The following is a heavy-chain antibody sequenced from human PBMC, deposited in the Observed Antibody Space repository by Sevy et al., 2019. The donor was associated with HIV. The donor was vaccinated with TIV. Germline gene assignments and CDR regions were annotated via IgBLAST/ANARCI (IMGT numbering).Heavy chain of an antibody. CDR2: IWNDMTNK. CDR3: ASLPNNYYDRGGYSGDDAFDI. D-gene: IGHD3-22*01. V-gene: IGHV3-33*01. CDR1: GFTLSNYG. J-gene: IGHJ3*02. Sequence: GGSLRLSCVASGFTLSNYGMHWVRQAPGKGLEWVATIWNDMTNKYHADSAKGRFTNARDNSKNTLDLQMNSLRAEDMAVYYCASLPNNYYDRGGYSGDDAFDIWGQGTMVTVSS.